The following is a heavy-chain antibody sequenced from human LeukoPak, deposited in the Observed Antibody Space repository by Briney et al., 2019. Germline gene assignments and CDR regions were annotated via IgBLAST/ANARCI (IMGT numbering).Heavy chain of an antibody. J-gene: IGHJ5*02. CDR2: INPNSGGT. D-gene: IGHD6-13*01. Sequence: ASVKVSCKASGYTFTGYYMHWVRQAPGQGLEWMGWINPNSGGTNYAQKFQGRVTMTRDTSISTAYMELSRLRSDDTAVYYCARGVAAAGGNWFDPWGQGTLVTVSS. CDR1: GYTFTGYY. V-gene: IGHV1-2*02. CDR3: ARGVAAAGGNWFDP.